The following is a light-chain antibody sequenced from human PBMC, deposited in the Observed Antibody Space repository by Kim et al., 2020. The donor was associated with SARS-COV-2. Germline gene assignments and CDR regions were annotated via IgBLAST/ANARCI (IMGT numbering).Light chain of an antibody. CDR2: YVN. V-gene: IGLV2-11*01. J-gene: IGLJ1*01. CDR1: SNDVGTYDY. CDR3: CSYAGGYTFV. Sequence: QSALTQPRSVSGSPGQSVTLSCTGTSNDVGTYDYVSWYQHRPHKAPQLVMSYVNQRPTGVPDRFSGSKSGNTASLTITGLQADDEAEYFCCSYAGGYTFVFGTGTKVTVL.